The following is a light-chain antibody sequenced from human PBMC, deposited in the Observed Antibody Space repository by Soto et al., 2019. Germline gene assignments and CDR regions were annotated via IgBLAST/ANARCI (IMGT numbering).Light chain of an antibody. CDR1: QSVSSSY. CDR2: GAS. Sequence: EIVLTQSPGTLSLSPGERASLSCRASQSVSSSYLAWYQQKPGQAPRLLIYGASSRATDIPARFSGSGSGTDFTLTISSLDPEDSAVYYCHQRSKWPLTFGGGTKVDIK. V-gene: IGKV3D-20*02. J-gene: IGKJ4*01. CDR3: HQRSKWPLT.